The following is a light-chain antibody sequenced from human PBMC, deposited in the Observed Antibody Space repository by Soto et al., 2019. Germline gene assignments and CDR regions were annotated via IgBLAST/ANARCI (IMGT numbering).Light chain of an antibody. CDR3: ATWDDSLNGLV. CDR2: SND. J-gene: IGLJ7*01. Sequence: QSVLTQPPSASGTPGQRVTISCSGSSSNIGSNTVNWYQQLPGTAPKLLIHSNDQGPSGVPDRFSGSKSGTSASLAISGLQSEDEADYYCATWDDSLNGLVFGGGTQLTVL. V-gene: IGLV1-44*01. CDR1: SSNIGSNT.